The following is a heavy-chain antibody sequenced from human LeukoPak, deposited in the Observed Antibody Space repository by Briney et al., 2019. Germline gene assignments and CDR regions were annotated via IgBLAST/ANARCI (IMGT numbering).Heavy chain of an antibody. Sequence: GGSLRLSCAAPGFTFSDYYMSWIRQAPGKGLEWVAVISYDGSNKYYADSVKGRFTISRDNSKNTLYLQMNSLRAEDTAVYYCAKDRGRIAVAGTSDYWGQGTLVTVSS. CDR3: AKDRGRIAVAGTSDY. CDR2: ISYDGSNK. CDR1: GFTFSDYY. V-gene: IGHV3-30*18. D-gene: IGHD6-19*01. J-gene: IGHJ4*02.